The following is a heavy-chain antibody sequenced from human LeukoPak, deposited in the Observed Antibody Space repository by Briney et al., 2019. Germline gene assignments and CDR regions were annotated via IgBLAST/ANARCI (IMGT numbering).Heavy chain of an antibody. Sequence: SETLSLTCTVSGGSISGYYWSWVRQPVGKGLEWIGHIYRSGSTNYNPSLESRVTMSVDTSKNQSSLKLSSVTAADTALYFCARLQQSGTTDYWGQGTLVTVSS. D-gene: IGHD1-1*01. CDR1: GGSISGYY. CDR2: IYRSGST. V-gene: IGHV4-4*07. CDR3: ARLQQSGTTDY. J-gene: IGHJ4*02.